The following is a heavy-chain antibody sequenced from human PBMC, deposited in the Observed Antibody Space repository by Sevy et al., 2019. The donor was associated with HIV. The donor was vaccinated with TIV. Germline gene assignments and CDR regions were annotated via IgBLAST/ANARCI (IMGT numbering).Heavy chain of an antibody. V-gene: IGHV1-3*01. CDR3: ARPSDSSSWYYFDY. Sequence: ASVKVSCKASGYTFTSYAMHWVRQAPGQRLEWMGWINAGNGNTKYSQKFQGRVTITRGPSARTAYRELSSLRSEDTAVYYCARPSDSSSWYYFDYWGQGTLVTVSS. J-gene: IGHJ4*02. CDR2: INAGNGNT. CDR1: GYTFTSYA. D-gene: IGHD6-13*01.